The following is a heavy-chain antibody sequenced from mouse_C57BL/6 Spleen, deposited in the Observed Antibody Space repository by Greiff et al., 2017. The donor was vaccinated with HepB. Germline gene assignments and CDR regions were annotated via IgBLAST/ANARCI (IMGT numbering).Heavy chain of an antibody. CDR2: ISDGGSYT. J-gene: IGHJ4*01. D-gene: IGHD1-1*01. Sequence: EVKVEESGGGLVKPGGSLKLSCAASGFTFSSYAMSWVRQTPEKRLEWVATISDGGSYTYYPDNVKGRFTISRYNAKNNLYLHMINLKSEDTAMYYGAREDYYYGSSYVGAMDYWGQGTSVTVSS. CDR1: GFTFSSYA. V-gene: IGHV5-4*01. CDR3: AREDYYYGSSYVGAMDY.